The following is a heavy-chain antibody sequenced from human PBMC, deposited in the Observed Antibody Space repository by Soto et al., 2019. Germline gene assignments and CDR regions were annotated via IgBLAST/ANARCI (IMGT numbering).Heavy chain of an antibody. Sequence: KPSETLSLTCAVYGGSFSCYYWSWIRQPPGKGLEWIGEINHSGSTNYNPSLKSRVTISVDTSKNQFSLKLSSVTAADTAVYYCARGPPSWVQLWLSSDYYYGMDVWGQGTTVTVSS. CDR2: INHSGST. V-gene: IGHV4-34*01. J-gene: IGHJ6*02. CDR3: ARGPPSWVQLWLSSDYYYGMDV. CDR1: GGSFSCYY. D-gene: IGHD5-18*01.